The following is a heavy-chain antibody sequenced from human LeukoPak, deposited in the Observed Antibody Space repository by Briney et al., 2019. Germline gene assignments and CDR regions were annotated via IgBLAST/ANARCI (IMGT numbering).Heavy chain of an antibody. D-gene: IGHD6-13*01. V-gene: IGHV4-34*01. CDR3: ARHLGYSSSSANWFDP. CDR1: GGSFSGYY. J-gene: IGHJ5*02. CDR2: INHSGST. Sequence: SETLSLTCAVYGGSFSGYYWSWIRQPPGKGLEWIGEINHSGSTNYNPSLKSRVTISVDTSKNQFSLKLSSVTAADTAVYYCARHLGYSSSSANWFDPWGQGTLVTVSS.